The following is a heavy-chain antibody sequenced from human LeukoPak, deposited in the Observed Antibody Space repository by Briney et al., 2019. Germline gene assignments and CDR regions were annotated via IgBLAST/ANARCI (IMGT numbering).Heavy chain of an antibody. J-gene: IGHJ5*02. Sequence: PGGSLRLSCAASGFTFSNAWMSWVRQAPGKGLEWVGRIKSKTDGGTIDYAAPVKGRFTISRDDSENPLYLQMNSLKTEDTAVYYCTTDADGPRPGGSYCSGGSCYPTSPHWFDPWGQGTLVTVSS. D-gene: IGHD2-15*01. V-gene: IGHV3-15*01. CDR1: GFTFSNAW. CDR2: IKSKTDGGTI. CDR3: TTDADGPRPGGSYCSGGSCYPTSPHWFDP.